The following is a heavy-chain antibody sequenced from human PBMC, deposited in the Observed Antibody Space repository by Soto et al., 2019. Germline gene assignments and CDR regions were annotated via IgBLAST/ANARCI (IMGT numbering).Heavy chain of an antibody. CDR1: GGSISSDDYY. Sequence: SETLSLTCTVSGGSISSDDYYWNWIRQPPGKGLEYIGYIYYSGYTYYNPSLKSRVTISIGTSKNQFSLKLSSVTAADTAVYYCATDNALKGFDNWGQGTLVTVSS. J-gene: IGHJ4*02. V-gene: IGHV4-30-4*01. CDR3: ATDNALKGFDN. CDR2: IYYSGYT.